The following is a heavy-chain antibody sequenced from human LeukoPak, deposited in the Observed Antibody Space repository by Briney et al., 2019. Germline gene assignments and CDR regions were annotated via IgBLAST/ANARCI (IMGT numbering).Heavy chain of an antibody. Sequence: GPSLRLSCAASGFSFSRYDIHWVRQAPGKGMEWVAFIRYEGSNKNYADSVKGRFTISRDNFMSTVYLQMNSLRAEDTAVYYCAKDRQTITIFGVVNTPRANFDYWGQGTLVTVSS. J-gene: IGHJ4*02. D-gene: IGHD3-3*01. CDR1: GFSFSRYD. CDR2: IRYEGSNK. CDR3: AKDRQTITIFGVVNTPRANFDY. V-gene: IGHV3-30*02.